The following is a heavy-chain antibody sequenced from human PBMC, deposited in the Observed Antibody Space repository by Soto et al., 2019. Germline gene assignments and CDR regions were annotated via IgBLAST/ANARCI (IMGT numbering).Heavy chain of an antibody. CDR2: IIPIFGTA. J-gene: IGHJ5*02. CDR1: GGTFSTYA. CDR3: AKALTMASPNWFDP. Sequence: QVQLVQSGAEVKKPGSSVKVSCKASGGTFSTYAISWVRQAPGQGLEWMGGIIPIFGTATYAQQFQGRVTITEDESTSTAYMELRSLKSDDTAVYYCAKALTMASPNWFDPWGQGTQVTVSS. D-gene: IGHD3-10*01. V-gene: IGHV1-69*01.